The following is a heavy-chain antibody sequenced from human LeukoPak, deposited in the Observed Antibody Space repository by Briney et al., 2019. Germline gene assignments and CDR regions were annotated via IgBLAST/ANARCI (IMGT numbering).Heavy chain of an antibody. J-gene: IGHJ4*02. CDR3: ATERGYSGSRIFDF. V-gene: IGHV3-15*04. Sequence: GGSLRLSCAASGFIFSDAWMNWVRQAPGTGLEWVGRIETKTGGGTTDYAAPVKGRFTVSRDDSQNTLHLQMNSLKTEDTAIYYCATERGYSGSRIFDFWGQGSLVTVSS. D-gene: IGHD6-13*01. CDR2: IETKTGGGTT. CDR1: GFIFSDAW.